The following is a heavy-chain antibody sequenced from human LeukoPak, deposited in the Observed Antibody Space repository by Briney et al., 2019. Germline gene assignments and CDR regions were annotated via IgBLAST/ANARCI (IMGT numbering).Heavy chain of an antibody. D-gene: IGHD2-15*01. CDR1: GGSISSSSYY. CDR2: IYYSGST. J-gene: IGHJ5*02. CDR3: ASAFDCSGGSCYDP. Sequence: SETLSLTCTVSGGSISSSSYYWGWIRQPPGKGLEWIGSIYYSGSTHYNPSLKSRVTISVDTSKNQFSLKLSSVTAADTAVYYCASAFDCSGGSCYDPWGQGTLVTVSS. V-gene: IGHV4-39*01.